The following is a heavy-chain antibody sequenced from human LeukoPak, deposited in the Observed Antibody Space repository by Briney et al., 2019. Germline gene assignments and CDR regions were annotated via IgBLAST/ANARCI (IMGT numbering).Heavy chain of an antibody. D-gene: IGHD3-22*01. J-gene: IGHJ4*02. V-gene: IGHV3-23*01. CDR1: GFTFSGYA. CDR2: VSGSGAST. Sequence: PGGSLRLSCAASGFTFSGYAMSWVRQAPGKGLEWVSAVSGSGASTYYADSVKGRLTISRDNSKNTLYLQMNSLRAEDTAVYYCAKGVSFYYDSSGYYYLDYWGQGTLVTVSS. CDR3: AKGVSFYYDSSGYYYLDY.